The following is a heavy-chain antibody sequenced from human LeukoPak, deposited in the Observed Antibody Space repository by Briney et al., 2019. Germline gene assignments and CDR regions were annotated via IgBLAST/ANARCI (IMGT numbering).Heavy chain of an antibody. V-gene: IGHV2-5*02. CDR2: IYSDDRE. Sequence: VSGPTLVKPTQTLTLTCTFSGFSLTTSGVGVGWFRQPPGKALEWLAIIYSDDREFYSPPLNSRLTITKDTSNNQVVLTMTNMDPVDTATYYCAHRRPPAPAGKDWFDPWGQGTLVSVSS. CDR3: AHRRPPAPAGKDWFDP. D-gene: IGHD6-13*01. J-gene: IGHJ5*02. CDR1: GFSLTTSGVG.